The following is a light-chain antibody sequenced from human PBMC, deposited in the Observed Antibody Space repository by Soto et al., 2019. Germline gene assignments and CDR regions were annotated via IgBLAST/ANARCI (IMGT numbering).Light chain of an antibody. Sequence: QSALTQPASVSRSPGQSITISCTETSSDVGRYNYVSWYQQHPGKAPKLIIYEGSDRPSGISRRFSGSKSGNNSSLTISGLQTEDEADYSCISYTSSTTVFGTGTKGIV. J-gene: IGLJ1*01. CDR1: SSDVGRYNY. CDR2: EGS. V-gene: IGLV2-14*01. CDR3: ISYTSSTTV.